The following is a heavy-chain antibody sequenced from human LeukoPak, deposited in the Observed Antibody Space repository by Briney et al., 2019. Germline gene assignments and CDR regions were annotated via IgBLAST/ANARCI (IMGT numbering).Heavy chain of an antibody. CDR2: ISSYNGNT. V-gene: IGHV1-18*01. D-gene: IGHD3-3*01. CDR3: ARSAPTQTYDFLPLYLGY. J-gene: IGHJ4*02. Sequence: GASVKVSCKASGYTFSSDGISWVRQAPGQALEWLGWISSYNGNTKYAEKLQGRVTMTTDTSTSTAYMELRSLRSDDTAVYYCARSAPTQTYDFLPLYLGYWAQGTLVTVS. CDR1: GYTFSSDG.